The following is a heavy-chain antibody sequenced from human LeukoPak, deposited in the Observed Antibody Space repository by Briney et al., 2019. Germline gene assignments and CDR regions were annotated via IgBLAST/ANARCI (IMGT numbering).Heavy chain of an antibody. CDR1: GGSISSYY. Sequence: SETLSLTCTVSGGSISSYYWSWIRQPPWKGLEWIGYIYYSGSTNYNPSLKSRVTISVDTSKNQFSLKLSSVTAADTAVYYCASEQTYSSSPGNWFDPWGQGTLVTVSS. J-gene: IGHJ5*02. CDR2: IYYSGST. V-gene: IGHV4-59*01. CDR3: ASEQTYSSSPGNWFDP. D-gene: IGHD6-13*01.